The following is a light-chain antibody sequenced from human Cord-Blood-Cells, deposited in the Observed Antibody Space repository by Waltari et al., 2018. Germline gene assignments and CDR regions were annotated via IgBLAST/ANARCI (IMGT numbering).Light chain of an antibody. CDR1: QSISSY. J-gene: IGKJ1*01. CDR2: AAS. CDR3: QQSYSTPPT. V-gene: IGKV1-39*01. Sequence: DIQMTQSPSSLSASVGDRVTITCRASQSISSYLNWYQQKPGKAPKLLIYAASSLQSGVPSSFSGSGSGKDFTLTISSRQPEDFATYYCQQSYSTPPTFGQGTKVEIK.